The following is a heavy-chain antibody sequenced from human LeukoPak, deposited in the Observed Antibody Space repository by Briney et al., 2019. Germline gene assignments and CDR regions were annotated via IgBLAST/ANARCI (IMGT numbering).Heavy chain of an antibody. Sequence: SQTLSLTCAISGDSVSSNSAAWNWIRQSPSRGLEWLGRTYYRSKWYNDYAVSVKSRITINPDTSKNQFSLQLNSVTPEDTAVYXXXRARGYCSGGSCYSSWFDPWGQGTLVTVSS. CDR1: GDSVSSNSAA. J-gene: IGHJ5*02. V-gene: IGHV6-1*01. CDR3: XRARGYCSGGSCYSSWFDP. CDR2: TYYRSKWYN. D-gene: IGHD2-15*01.